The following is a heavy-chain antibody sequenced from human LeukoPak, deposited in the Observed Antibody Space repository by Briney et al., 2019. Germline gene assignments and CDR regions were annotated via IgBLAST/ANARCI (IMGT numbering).Heavy chain of an antibody. V-gene: IGHV5-51*01. J-gene: IGHJ4*02. Sequence: GEPLKISCEASGYSFTSYWIGWGRQMSGKVLGWMGIIDPGDSDTRYSPSLQGQVTISDDKSISTAYLQWSSLKASDTGIYYCARVRYSGYDQADYWGQGTLVTVSS. D-gene: IGHD5-12*01. CDR3: ARVRYSGYDQADY. CDR2: IDPGDSDT. CDR1: GYSFTSYW.